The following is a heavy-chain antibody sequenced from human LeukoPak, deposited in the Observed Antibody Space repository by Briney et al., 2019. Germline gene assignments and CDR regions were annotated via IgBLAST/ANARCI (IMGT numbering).Heavy chain of an antibody. D-gene: IGHD6-13*01. Sequence: GGPLRLSCAASGFTFSDYYMSWLRQAPGKGLEWVSYISSSGSTIYYADSVKGRFTISRDNAKNSLYLQMNSLRAEDTAVYYCARDRIAAGEGLDYWGQGTLVTVSS. J-gene: IGHJ4*02. CDR3: ARDRIAAGEGLDY. CDR2: ISSSGSTI. V-gene: IGHV3-11*04. CDR1: GFTFSDYY.